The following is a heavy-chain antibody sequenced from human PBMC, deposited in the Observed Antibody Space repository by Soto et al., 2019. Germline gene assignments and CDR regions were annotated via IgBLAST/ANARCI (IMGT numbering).Heavy chain of an antibody. J-gene: IGHJ4*02. CDR3: AKVHSGYALFNYFDY. CDR2: ISGSGGST. V-gene: IGHV3-23*01. CDR1: GFTFSSYA. Sequence: EVQLLESGGGLVQPGGSLRLSCAASGFTFSSYAMSWVRQAPGKGLEWVSGISGSGGSTYYANTVKGRLTISRDNSKNTLYLKMNSLRAEDTAVYYCAKVHSGYALFNYFDYWGQGTLVTVSS. D-gene: IGHD5-12*01.